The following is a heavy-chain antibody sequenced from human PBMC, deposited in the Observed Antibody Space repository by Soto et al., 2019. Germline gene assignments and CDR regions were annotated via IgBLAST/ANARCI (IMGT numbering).Heavy chain of an antibody. J-gene: IGHJ6*02. V-gene: IGHV1-18*04. Sequence: ASVKVSCQAFGYTFTTYGISWVRQAPGQGLELMGWISPYNGTTKYAEKFQGEMTMTTDTATSTAYMDLRSLRSDDTAVYYCARDGERDTGLNFYYYLHGMDAWGQGTRVTVSS. CDR3: ARDGERDTGLNFYYYLHGMDA. D-gene: IGHD1-1*01. CDR1: GYTFTTYG. CDR2: ISPYNGTT.